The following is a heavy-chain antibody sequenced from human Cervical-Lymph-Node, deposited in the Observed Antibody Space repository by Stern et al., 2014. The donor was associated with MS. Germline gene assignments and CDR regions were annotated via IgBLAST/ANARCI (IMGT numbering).Heavy chain of an antibody. J-gene: IGHJ6*02. CDR1: GGTFSTYV. CDR3: ARGGRSSSPLDV. V-gene: IGHV1-69*01. Sequence: MQLVESGAKVRQPGSSVKISCKASGGTFSTYVINWVRQAPGPGLEYVGGIIPIFGSSNYAQSLQGRVTILADESTSTFYMELSSLKSEDTAVYFCARGGRSSSPLDVWGQGTMVTVSS. D-gene: IGHD2-2*01. CDR2: IIPIFGSS.